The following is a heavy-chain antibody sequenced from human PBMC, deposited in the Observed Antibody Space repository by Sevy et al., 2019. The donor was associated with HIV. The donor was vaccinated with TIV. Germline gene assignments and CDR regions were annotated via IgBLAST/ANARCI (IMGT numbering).Heavy chain of an antibody. J-gene: IGHJ2*01. CDR3: ARGGEGVVPAPILGLGPWAKYWSFDL. CDR1: GVSISSGAYS. CDR2: IYHTGNT. V-gene: IGHV4-30-2*01. D-gene: IGHD2-2*02. Sequence: SETLSLTCAVSGVSISSGAYSWNWIRQPPGKGLEWIGYIYHTGNTYYNPSLKSRITISLDRSKNQFSLKLNSVTAADTAVYYCARGGEGVVPAPILGLGPWAKYWSFDLWGRGTLVTVSS.